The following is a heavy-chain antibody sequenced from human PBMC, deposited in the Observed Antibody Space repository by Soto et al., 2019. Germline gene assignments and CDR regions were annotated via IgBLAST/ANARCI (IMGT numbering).Heavy chain of an antibody. CDR1: GGTFSSYA. V-gene: IGHV1-69*01. CDR2: IIPIFGTA. J-gene: IGHJ6*02. Sequence: QVQLVQSGAEVKKPGSSVKVSCKASGGTFSSYAISWVRQAPGQGLEWMGGIIPIFGTANYAQKFRGRVTITADESTSTAYMELSSLRSEDTAVYYCARSNLPPMDYYYYGMDVWGQGTTVTVSS. CDR3: ARSNLPPMDYYYYGMDV.